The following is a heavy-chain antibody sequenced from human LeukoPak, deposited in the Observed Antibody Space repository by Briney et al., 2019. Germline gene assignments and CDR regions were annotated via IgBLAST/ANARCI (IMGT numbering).Heavy chain of an antibody. V-gene: IGHV3-30*02. D-gene: IGHD1-26*01. J-gene: IGHJ5*02. Sequence: PGGSLRLSCAASGFTFSTYGMHWVRQAPGKGLEWVAFIRNDGTSKYYADSAKGRFTVSRDNSKNTVYLQMNSLRPDDTAVYYCAKRISGAYYSLLDLWGQGTLVTVSS. CDR2: IRNDGTSK. CDR3: AKRISGAYYSLLDL. CDR1: GFTFSTYG.